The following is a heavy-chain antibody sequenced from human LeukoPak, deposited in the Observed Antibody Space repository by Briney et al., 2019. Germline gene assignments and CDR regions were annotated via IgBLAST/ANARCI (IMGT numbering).Heavy chain of an antibody. CDR3: AKDSHQGSVPDELLWFGEVYYYYYGMDV. Sequence: PGGSLRLSCAASGFTFSSYGMHWVRQAPGKGLEWVAVISYDGSNKYYADSVKGRFTISRDNSKNTLYLQMNSLRAEDTAVYYCAKDSHQGSVPDELLWFGEVYYYYYGMDVWGQGTTVTVSS. CDR2: ISYDGSNK. D-gene: IGHD3-10*01. V-gene: IGHV3-30*18. CDR1: GFTFSSYG. J-gene: IGHJ6*02.